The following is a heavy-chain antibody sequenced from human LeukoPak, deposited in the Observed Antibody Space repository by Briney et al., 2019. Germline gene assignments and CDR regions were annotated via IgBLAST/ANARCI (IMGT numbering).Heavy chain of an antibody. J-gene: IGHJ6*04. CDR3: ARGLGYCSGGSCYSGYYYGMDV. CDR2: IYYSGNT. D-gene: IGHD2-15*01. CDR1: GGSISSGGYY. V-gene: IGHV4-31*03. Sequence: PSQTLSLTCTVSGGSISSGGYYWSWIRQHPGKGLEWIGYIYYSGNTYYNPSLKSRVTISVDTSKDQFSLKLSSVTAADTAVYYCARGLGYCSGGSCYSGYYYGMDVWGKGITVTVSS.